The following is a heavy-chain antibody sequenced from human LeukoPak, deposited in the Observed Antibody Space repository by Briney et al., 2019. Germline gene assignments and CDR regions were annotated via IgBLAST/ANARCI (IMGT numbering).Heavy chain of an antibody. CDR3: ARNADITVASVSFDY. V-gene: IGHV4-39*01. CDR2: IYYSGST. J-gene: IGHJ4*02. D-gene: IGHD6-19*01. Sequence: SETLSLTCTVSGGSISSSSYYWGWIRQPPGKGLEWIGSIYYSGSTYYNPSLKSRVTISVDTSKNQFSLNLSSVAAADTAVYYCARNADITVASVSFDYWGQGTLVTVSS. CDR1: GGSISSSSYY.